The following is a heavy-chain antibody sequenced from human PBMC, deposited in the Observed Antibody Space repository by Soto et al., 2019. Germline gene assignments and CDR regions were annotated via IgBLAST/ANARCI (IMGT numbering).Heavy chain of an antibody. D-gene: IGHD1-26*01. J-gene: IGHJ4*02. CDR2: ISWNSGKI. CDR1: GCTFDDYA. CDR3: AKEIVGAINY. Sequence: EVQLVESGGGLVQPGRSLRLSCAASGCTFDDYAMHWVRQAPGKGLEWVSGISWNSGKIGYVDSVKGRFTISRDNANNTLYLQMNSLRPEDTAFYYCAKEIVGAINYWGQGTLVTVSS. V-gene: IGHV3-9*01.